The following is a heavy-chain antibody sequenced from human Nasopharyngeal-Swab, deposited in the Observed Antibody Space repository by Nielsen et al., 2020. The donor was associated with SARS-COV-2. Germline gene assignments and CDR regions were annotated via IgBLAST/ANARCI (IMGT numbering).Heavy chain of an antibody. Sequence: SVKVSCKASAGTFSSYAISWVRQAPGQGLEWMGGIIPIFGTANYAQKFQGRVTITADESTSTAYMELSSLRSEDTAVYYCARFRLAAGTSDYWGQGTLVTVSS. D-gene: IGHD6-13*01. CDR1: AGTFSSYA. J-gene: IGHJ4*02. V-gene: IGHV1-69*13. CDR2: IIPIFGTA. CDR3: ARFRLAAGTSDY.